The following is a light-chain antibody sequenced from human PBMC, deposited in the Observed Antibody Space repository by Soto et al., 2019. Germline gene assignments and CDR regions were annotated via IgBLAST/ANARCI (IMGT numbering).Light chain of an antibody. CDR2: GNS. CDR3: QSYDSSLGV. CDR1: CSNIGAGYD. J-gene: IGLJ1*01. V-gene: IGLV1-40*01. Sequence: QSVLTQPPSVSGAPGQRVTISCTGSCSNIGAGYDVHWYQQLPGTAPKLLIYGNSNRPSGVPDRFSGSKSGTSASLAITGLQAEDEADYYCQSYDSSLGVFGTGTKVTVL.